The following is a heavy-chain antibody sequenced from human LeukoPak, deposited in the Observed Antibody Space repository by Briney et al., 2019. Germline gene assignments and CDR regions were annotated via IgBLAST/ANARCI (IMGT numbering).Heavy chain of an antibody. CDR2: ISSGSSTI. CDR3: AKSSGWFLDY. Sequence: GGSLKLSCAASGFTFSTYSMNWVRQAPGKGLEWLSYISSGSSTIYYADSVKGRFTISRDNAKNSLYLQMNSLRDEDTAVYYCAKSSGWFLDYWGQGTLVTVSS. D-gene: IGHD6-19*01. CDR1: GFTFSTYS. J-gene: IGHJ4*02. V-gene: IGHV3-48*02.